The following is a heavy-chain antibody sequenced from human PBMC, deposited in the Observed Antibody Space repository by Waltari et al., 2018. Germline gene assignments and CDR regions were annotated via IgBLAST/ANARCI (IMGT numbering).Heavy chain of an antibody. D-gene: IGHD1-26*01. CDR2: IYHSAST. CDR3: ARGIVGAPIDY. V-gene: IGHV4-30-2*01. J-gene: IGHJ4*02. Sequence: QLQLQESGSGLVKPSQTLSLTCAVSGGSISSGGHSWSWIRQPPGKGLEWIGYIYHSASTYYNPSLKSRVTISIDRFKNQFSLNLSSVTAADTAEYYCARGIVGAPIDYWGQGTLVTVSS. CDR1: GGSISSGGHS.